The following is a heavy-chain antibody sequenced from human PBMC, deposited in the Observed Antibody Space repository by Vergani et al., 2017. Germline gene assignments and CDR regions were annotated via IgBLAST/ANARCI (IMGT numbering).Heavy chain of an antibody. CDR3: ARAGYSSFPFDY. J-gene: IGHJ4*02. Sequence: QVQLQESGPGLVKPSETLSLTCTVSGGSISSYYWSWIRQPPGKGLEWIGYIYYSGSTNYNPSLKSRVTISVDTSKNQFSLKLSSVTAADTAVYYCARAGYSSFPFDYWGQETLVTVSS. V-gene: IGHV4-59*01. D-gene: IGHD6-13*01. CDR1: GGSISSYY. CDR2: IYYSGST.